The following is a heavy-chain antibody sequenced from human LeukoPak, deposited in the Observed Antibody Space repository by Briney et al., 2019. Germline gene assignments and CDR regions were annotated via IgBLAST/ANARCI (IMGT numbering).Heavy chain of an antibody. Sequence: ASVKVSCKASGYTFTSYAMHWVRQAPGQRLEWMGWINAGNGNTKYSQKFQGRVTITRDTSASTAYMELSSRRSEDTAVYYCARADGYSSGWYLDYWGQGTLVTVSS. CDR2: INAGNGNT. CDR1: GYTFTSYA. J-gene: IGHJ4*02. CDR3: ARADGYSSGWYLDY. V-gene: IGHV1-3*01. D-gene: IGHD6-19*01.